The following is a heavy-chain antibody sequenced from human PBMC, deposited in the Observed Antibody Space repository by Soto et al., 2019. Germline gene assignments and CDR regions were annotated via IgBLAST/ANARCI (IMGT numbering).Heavy chain of an antibody. Sequence: SVKVSCKASGGTFSSYRINWVRQAPGQGLEWVGGIVPIYRTADYAQKFQGRVTITADESARTSYMELRSLKSQDTAVYYCARESEDLTSNFDYWGQGTLVTVSS. CDR3: ARESEDLTSNFDY. CDR1: GGTFSSYR. J-gene: IGHJ4*02. CDR2: IVPIYRTA. V-gene: IGHV1-69*13.